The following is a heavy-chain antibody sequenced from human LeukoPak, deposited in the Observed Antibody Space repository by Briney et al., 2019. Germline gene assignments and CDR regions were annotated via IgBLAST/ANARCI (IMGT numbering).Heavy chain of an antibody. J-gene: IGHJ4*02. CDR3: ARGFTVATYYFDY. V-gene: IGHV3-21*01. D-gene: IGHD4-17*01. Sequence: GGSLRLSCAASGFTFGSYSMNWVRQAPGKGLEWVSSISSSSSYIYYADSVKGRFTISRDNAKNSLYLQMNSLRAEDTAVYYCARGFTVATYYFDYWGQGTLVTVSS. CDR1: GFTFGSYS. CDR2: ISSSSSYI.